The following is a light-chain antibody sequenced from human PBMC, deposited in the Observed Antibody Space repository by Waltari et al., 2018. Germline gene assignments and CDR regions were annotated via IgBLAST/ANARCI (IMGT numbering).Light chain of an antibody. CDR2: KAS. V-gene: IGKV1-5*03. J-gene: IGKJ1*01. CDR3: RQYNSFSSM. CDR1: QSISSW. Sequence: DIQMTQSPSTLSASVGDRVTITCRASQSISSWLAWYQHKPGQDPNLLMYKASTLQSGVLSMFSGSGFGTEFTLTISSLQPDDFATYYCRQYNSFSSMFGQGTKVEIK.